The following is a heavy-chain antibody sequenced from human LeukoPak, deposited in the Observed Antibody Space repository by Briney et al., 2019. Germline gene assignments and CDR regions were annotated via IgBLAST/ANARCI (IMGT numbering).Heavy chain of an antibody. CDR1: GFTFSTYA. J-gene: IGHJ4*02. CDR3: ARGDCSGDCYHPLYY. CDR2: IRHDGSIK. Sequence: GGSLRLSCAASGFTFSTYAMHWVRQAPGQGLDWVAFIRHDGSIKYYADSVKGRFTISRDNSKNTLYLQTNSLRTEDTAVYYCARGDCSGDCYHPLYYWGQGSLVTVSS. D-gene: IGHD2-21*02. V-gene: IGHV3-30*02.